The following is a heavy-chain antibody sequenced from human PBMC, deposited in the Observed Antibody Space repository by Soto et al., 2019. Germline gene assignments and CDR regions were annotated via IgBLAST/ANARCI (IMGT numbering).Heavy chain of an antibody. CDR2: ISANGGRA. J-gene: IGHJ1*01. CDR1: GFTFASHA. CDR3: ASWVIALGGTGYFRH. V-gene: IGHV3-23*01. D-gene: IGHD6-19*01. Sequence: EAKLLESGGELIPPGGSLTLSCAASGFTFASHAMSWVRQAPGKGLERVSGISANGGRANYADSVKGRFSLSRDNSKNSMVLQMDRLTAEDTASYYCASWVIALGGTGYFRHWGQGTLVTVSS.